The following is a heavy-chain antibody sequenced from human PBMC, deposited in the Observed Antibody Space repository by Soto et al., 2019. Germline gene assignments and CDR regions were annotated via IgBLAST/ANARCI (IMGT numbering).Heavy chain of an antibody. D-gene: IGHD3-16*02. J-gene: IGHJ4*02. Sequence: GGSLRLSCAASGFTFSSYGMHWVRQAPGKGLEWVAVIWYDGSNKYYADSVKGRFTISRDNSKNTLYLQMNSLRAEDTAVYYCARDRQAMITFGGVIVRRWYYFDYWGQGTLVTVSS. CDR1: GFTFSSYG. V-gene: IGHV3-33*01. CDR3: ARDRQAMITFGGVIVRRWYYFDY. CDR2: IWYDGSNK.